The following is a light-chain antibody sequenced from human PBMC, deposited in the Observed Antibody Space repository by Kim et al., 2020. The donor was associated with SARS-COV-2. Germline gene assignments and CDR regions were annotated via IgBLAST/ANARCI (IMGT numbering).Light chain of an antibody. V-gene: IGKV1-16*01. Sequence: ASVGDRVSINCRAGQGVSDKLAWIQQKPGKAPKSLIYAASNLQRGVPSRFSAVGSGTDFTLIISSLQPEDFATYYCQQYKSHPLTFGGGTKVDIK. J-gene: IGKJ4*01. CDR3: QQYKSHPLT. CDR1: QGVSDK. CDR2: AAS.